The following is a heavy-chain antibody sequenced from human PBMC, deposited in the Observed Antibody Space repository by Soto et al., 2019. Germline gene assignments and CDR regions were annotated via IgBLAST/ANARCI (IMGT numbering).Heavy chain of an antibody. Sequence: QVQLVESGGGVVQPGRSLRLSCAASGFSFSSYAMYWVRQAPGKGLAWVAFISNDGNKEYSADSVKGRFTISRDNSKNRLYLQMNRLRVEDTAVYYCARPAGDYDYYYYGMYVWGQGTTVTVSS. CDR2: ISNDGNKE. J-gene: IGHJ6*02. D-gene: IGHD4-17*01. CDR3: ARPAGDYDYYYYGMYV. CDR1: GFSFSSYA. V-gene: IGHV3-30-3*01.